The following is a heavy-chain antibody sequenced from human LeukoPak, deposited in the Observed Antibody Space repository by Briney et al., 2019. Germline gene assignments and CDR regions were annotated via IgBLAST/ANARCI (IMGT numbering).Heavy chain of an antibody. J-gene: IGHJ5*02. D-gene: IGHD3-16*02. Sequence: GGSLRLSCAASGFTFNSYAMSWVRQAPGKGLEWVSVISATAAYYADSVKGRFTISRDTSRNTLYLQMNSLRADDTAAYYCAKGQGSGSYPFDHWGQGTLVTVSS. CDR2: ISATAA. CDR3: AKGQGSGSYPFDH. V-gene: IGHV3-23*01. CDR1: GFTFNSYA.